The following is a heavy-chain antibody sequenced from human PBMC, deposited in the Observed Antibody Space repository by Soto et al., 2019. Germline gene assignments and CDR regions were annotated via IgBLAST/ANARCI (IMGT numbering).Heavy chain of an antibody. CDR1: GFTFTRYR. Sequence: GGSLRLSCAASGFTFTRYRMNWVRQAPGKGLEWVSSISSTTNYIYYADSMKGRFTVSRDNAKNSVYLEMNSLSAEDTAVYYCARESEDLTSNFDYWGQGTLVTV. CDR3: ARESEDLTSNFDY. CDR2: ISSTTNYI. V-gene: IGHV3-21*01. J-gene: IGHJ4*02.